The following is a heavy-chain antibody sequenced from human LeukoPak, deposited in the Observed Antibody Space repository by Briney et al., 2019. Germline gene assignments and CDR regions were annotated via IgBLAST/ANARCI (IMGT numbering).Heavy chain of an antibody. D-gene: IGHD2-2*02. CDR2: INPNSGGT. J-gene: IGHJ3*02. CDR1: GYTFTGYY. Sequence: ASVKVSCKASGYTFTGYYMHWVRQAPGQGLEWMGWINPNSGGTNYAQKFQGRVTMTRDTSISTAYMELSRLRSDDTAVYYCASDWGLSQLEYCSNTNCYMGAFDIWGQGAMVTVSS. V-gene: IGHV1-2*02. CDR3: ASDWGLSQLEYCSNTNCYMGAFDI.